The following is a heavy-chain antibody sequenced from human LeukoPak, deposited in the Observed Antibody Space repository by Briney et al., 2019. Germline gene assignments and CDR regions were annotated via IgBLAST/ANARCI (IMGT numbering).Heavy chain of an antibody. CDR1: GFTFDDYG. CDR2: INWNGGST. CDR3: ARKFSYSSSAYNPHYFDF. Sequence: GGSLRLSCAASGFTFDDYGMTWVRQAPGKGLEWVSGINWNGGSTAYAVSVRGRFTISRDDAKNSLYLQMNSLRVEDTAMYYCARKFSYSSSAYNPHYFDFWGQGIQVTVAS. D-gene: IGHD6-6*01. J-gene: IGHJ4*02. V-gene: IGHV3-20*04.